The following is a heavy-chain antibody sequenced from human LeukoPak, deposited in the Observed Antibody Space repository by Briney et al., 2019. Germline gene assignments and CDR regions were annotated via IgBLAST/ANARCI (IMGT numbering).Heavy chain of an antibody. CDR3: AKYRITMIVVGGAFDI. CDR2: ISGSGGST. J-gene: IGHJ3*02. CDR1: GFTFSNFW. D-gene: IGHD3-22*01. V-gene: IGHV3-23*01. Sequence: PGGSLRLSCAASGFTFSNFWMHWVRHAPGKGLEWVSAISGSGGSTYYADSVKGRFTISRDNSKNTLYLQMNSLRAEDTAVYYCAKYRITMIVVGGAFDIWGQGTMVTVSS.